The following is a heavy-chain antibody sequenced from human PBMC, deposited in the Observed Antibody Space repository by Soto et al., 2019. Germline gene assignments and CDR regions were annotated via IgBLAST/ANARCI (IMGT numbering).Heavy chain of an antibody. CDR2: IYYSGST. J-gene: IGHJ3*02. Sequence: QLQLQESGPGLVKPSETLSLTCTVSGGSISSSSYYWGWIRQPPGKGLEWIGSIYYSGSTYYNPSVESRVTISVDTSKTQCSLKLSSVTAADTAVDYCARRFWELLVDAFDIWGQGTMVTVSS. CDR3: ARRFWELLVDAFDI. CDR1: GGSISSSSYY. D-gene: IGHD1-26*01. V-gene: IGHV4-39*01.